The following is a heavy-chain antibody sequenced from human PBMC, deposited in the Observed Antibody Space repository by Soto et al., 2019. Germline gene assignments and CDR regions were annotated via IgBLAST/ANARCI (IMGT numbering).Heavy chain of an antibody. D-gene: IGHD1-26*01. CDR2: TYYTGNT. V-gene: IGHV4-31*03. J-gene: IGHJ6*02. Sequence: SETLSLTCTVSGASITRGGYYWTWVRQLPGRGPEWIGYTYYTGNTNYNPSLKSRLAISVDTSKNQFSLRLSSVTAADTALYYCVRDTTRIRGMDVWGPGTTVTVSS. CDR1: GASITRGGYY. CDR3: VRDTTRIRGMDV.